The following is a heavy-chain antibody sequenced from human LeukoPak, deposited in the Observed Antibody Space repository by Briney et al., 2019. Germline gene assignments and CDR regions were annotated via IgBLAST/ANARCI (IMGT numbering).Heavy chain of an antibody. V-gene: IGHV1-69*05. Sequence: GASVKVSCKTSGGTFNSYAISWVRQAPGQGLEWMGGITAIFRTANYAQKFQGRVTLTRDTSTSTVYMELSSLRSEDTAVYYCARVSGYDNGFDYWGQGTLVTVSS. CDR3: ARVSGYDNGFDY. J-gene: IGHJ4*02. CDR1: GGTFNSYA. CDR2: ITAIFRTA. D-gene: IGHD5-12*01.